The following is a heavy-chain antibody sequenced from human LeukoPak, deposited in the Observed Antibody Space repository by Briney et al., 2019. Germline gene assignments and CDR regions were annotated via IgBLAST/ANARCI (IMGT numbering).Heavy chain of an antibody. CDR1: GFTFSSYW. CDR2: IKTDGSEK. Sequence: GGSLRLSCEASGFTFSSYWMSWVRQAPGKGLEWVANIKTDGSEKYYVDSVKGRFTISRDNAKNSLYLQMNSLRAEDTAVYYCARERWEYSSSGEDFDYWGQGTLVTVSS. D-gene: IGHD6-13*01. V-gene: IGHV3-7*01. J-gene: IGHJ4*02. CDR3: ARERWEYSSSGEDFDY.